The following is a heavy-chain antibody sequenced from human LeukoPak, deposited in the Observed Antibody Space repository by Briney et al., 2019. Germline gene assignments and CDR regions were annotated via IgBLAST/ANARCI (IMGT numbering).Heavy chain of an antibody. D-gene: IGHD2-15*01. CDR1: GYSFSSDW. Sequence: GESLKISCKASGYSFSSDWIAWVRQMPGKGLEWMGIIFLIDSETTYSPSFQGQVTISADKSNSTAYLQWSSLKASDTAMYYCTRGCSGGSCSRDAMDVWGQGTMVTVSS. CDR3: TRGCSGGSCSRDAMDV. J-gene: IGHJ6*02. V-gene: IGHV5-51*01. CDR2: IFLIDSET.